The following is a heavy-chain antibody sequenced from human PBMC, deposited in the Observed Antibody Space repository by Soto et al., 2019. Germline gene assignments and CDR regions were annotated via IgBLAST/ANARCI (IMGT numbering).Heavy chain of an antibody. Sequence: SETLSLTCAVYVGSFSGYYWSWIRQPPGKGLEWIGEINHSGSTNYNPSLKSRVTISVDTSKNQFSLQLNSVTPEDTAVYYCARVEYTESEYYHGMDVWGQGTTVTV. CDR1: VGSFSGYY. V-gene: IGHV4-34*01. J-gene: IGHJ6*02. D-gene: IGHD2-2*02. CDR2: INHSGST. CDR3: ARVEYTESEYYHGMDV.